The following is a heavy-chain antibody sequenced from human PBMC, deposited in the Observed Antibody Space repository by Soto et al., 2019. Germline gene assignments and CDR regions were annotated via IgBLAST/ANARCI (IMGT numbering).Heavy chain of an antibody. Sequence: EVQLVESGGGLVQPGGSLRLSCATSAFTFSSHWMNWVRLAPGRGLEWVAIIKQDGSEKYYVDSVKGRFTISRDNAKNSLYLQMNSLRVDDTAVYYCARGAGFLIDYWGQGTLVTVSS. V-gene: IGHV3-7*05. J-gene: IGHJ4*02. CDR3: ARGAGFLIDY. D-gene: IGHD3-3*01. CDR1: AFTFSSHW. CDR2: IKQDGSEK.